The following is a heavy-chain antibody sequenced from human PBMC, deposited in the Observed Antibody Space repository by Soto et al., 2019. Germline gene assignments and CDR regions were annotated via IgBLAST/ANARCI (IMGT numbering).Heavy chain of an antibody. CDR3: AKDHTGADAFDI. CDR1: GGSITHDNW. J-gene: IGHJ3*02. Sequence: QVQLQESGPGLVKPSETLSLTCAVSGGSITHDNWWNWARQPPGKGLEWIGETSHSGTTNYNPSLKSRVTISVDMSKNQFSLRLTSVTAADTAVYYCAKDHTGADAFDIWGQGIMVTVSS. CDR2: TSHSGTT. V-gene: IGHV4-4*02. D-gene: IGHD7-27*01.